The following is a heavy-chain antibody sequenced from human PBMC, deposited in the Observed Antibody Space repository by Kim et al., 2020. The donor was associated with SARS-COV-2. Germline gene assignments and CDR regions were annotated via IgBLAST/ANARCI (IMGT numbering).Heavy chain of an antibody. Sequence: SETLSLTCTVSGGSISSSSYYWGWIRQPPGKGLEWIGSIYYSGSTYYNPSLKSRVTISVDTSKNQFSLKLSSVTAADTAVYYCARGRKGVYDILTGYYYYGMDVWGQGTTVTVSS. CDR2: IYYSGST. CDR3: ARGRKGVYDILTGYYYYGMDV. CDR1: GGSISSSSYY. J-gene: IGHJ6*02. V-gene: IGHV4-39*07. D-gene: IGHD3-9*01.